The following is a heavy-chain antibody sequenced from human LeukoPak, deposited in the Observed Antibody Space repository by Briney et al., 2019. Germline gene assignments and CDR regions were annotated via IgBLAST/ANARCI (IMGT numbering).Heavy chain of an antibody. CDR2: ISSSSSYI. D-gene: IGHD5-18*01. CDR3: ARSPDTAMVNYFDY. Sequence: GGSLRLSCAASGFTFSSYSMNWVRQAPGKGLEWVSSISSSSSYIYYADSVKGRFTISRDNAKNSLYLQMNSLRAEDTAVYYCARSPDTAMVNYFDYWGQGTLVTVSS. V-gene: IGHV3-21*01. J-gene: IGHJ4*02. CDR1: GFTFSSYS.